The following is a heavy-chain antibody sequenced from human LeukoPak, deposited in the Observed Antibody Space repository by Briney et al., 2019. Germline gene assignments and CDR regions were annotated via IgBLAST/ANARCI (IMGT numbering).Heavy chain of an antibody. CDR1: GYSFTSYW. J-gene: IGHJ6*03. D-gene: IGHD1-1*01. V-gene: IGHV5-51*01. CDR3: ARHRNEGYYFYMDV. CDR2: VYPGGSDT. Sequence: GESLKISCKGSGYSFTSYWIGWVRQMPGKGLEWMGIVYPGGSDTRYSPSFQGQVTISVDKSISTAFLQWSSLKASDTAMYYCARHRNEGYYFYMDVWGKGTTVTVSS.